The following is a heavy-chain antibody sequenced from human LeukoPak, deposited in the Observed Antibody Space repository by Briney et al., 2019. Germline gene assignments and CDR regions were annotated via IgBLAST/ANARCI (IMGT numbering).Heavy chain of an antibody. D-gene: IGHD2-2*01. CDR3: AREAVVPAAMGFDP. V-gene: IGHV1-18*04. CDR2: ISGDKGNI. Sequence: ASVKVSCKASGYNFLRYGISWVRQAPGLGLEWMGWISGDKGNINYARKFQGRITMTIDTSTSTAYLELRRLRSDDTAVYYCAREAVVPAAMGFDPWGQGTLVTVSS. J-gene: IGHJ5*02. CDR1: GYNFLRYG.